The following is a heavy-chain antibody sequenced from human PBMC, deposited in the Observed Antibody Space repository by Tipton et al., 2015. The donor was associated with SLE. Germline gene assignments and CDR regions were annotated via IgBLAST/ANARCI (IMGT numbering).Heavy chain of an antibody. V-gene: IGHV4-59*11. J-gene: IGHJ6*03. D-gene: IGHD2-15*01. CDR3: ARGGWYMDV. Sequence: TLSLTCTISGGSIGSHYWTWIRQPPGKGLEWIGWISYSGSTNFNPSLKSRVTISIDKSGSQFSLRLSSVTAADTAVYYCARGGWYMDVWGKGTTVTVSS. CDR1: GGSIGSHY. CDR2: ISYSGST.